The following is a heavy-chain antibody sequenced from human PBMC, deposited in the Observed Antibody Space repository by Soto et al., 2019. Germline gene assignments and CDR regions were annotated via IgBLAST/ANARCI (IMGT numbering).Heavy chain of an antibody. Sequence: GESLKISCKASGYSFTTYWIGWVRQMPGKGLEWMGMIYPGDSDTRYSPSFQGQVTISADKSISTAYLQWSSLKASDTAMYSCARHSPPLYCSSTSCLFDYWGQGTLVTVSS. CDR2: IYPGDSDT. D-gene: IGHD2-2*01. CDR1: GYSFTTYW. J-gene: IGHJ4*02. CDR3: ARHSPPLYCSSTSCLFDY. V-gene: IGHV5-51*01.